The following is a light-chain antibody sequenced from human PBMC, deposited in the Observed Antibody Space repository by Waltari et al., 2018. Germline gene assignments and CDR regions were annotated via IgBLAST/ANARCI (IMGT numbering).Light chain of an antibody. V-gene: IGKV3-20*01. CDR3: QQYGSSPLT. CDR2: GAS. Sequence: ETVLAQSPGTLSLSLGDSATLSCRASQSVSRDYLAWYQQKPGQAPRLLIYGASSRATGIPARFSGSRSGTDFTLTITRLEPEDFAVYYCQQYGSSPLTFGGGTKVDIK. J-gene: IGKJ4*01. CDR1: QSVSRDY.